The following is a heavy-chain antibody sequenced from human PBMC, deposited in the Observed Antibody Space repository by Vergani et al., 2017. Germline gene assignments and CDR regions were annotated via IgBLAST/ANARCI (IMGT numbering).Heavy chain of an antibody. D-gene: IGHD3-22*01. CDR2: IYPGDSDT. CDR1: GYTFTSYW. V-gene: IGHV5-51*01. Sequence: VQLVQSGAEVKKPGASVKVSCKASGYTFTSYWIGWVRQMPGKGLEWMGIIYPGDSDTRYSPSFQGQVTISADKSISTAYLQWSSLKASDTAMYYCARSPDYYDSSGYLVYWGQGTLVTVSS. J-gene: IGHJ4*02. CDR3: ARSPDYYDSSGYLVY.